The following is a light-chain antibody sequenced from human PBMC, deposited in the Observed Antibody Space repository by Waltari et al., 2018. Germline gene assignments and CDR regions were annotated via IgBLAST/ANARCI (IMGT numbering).Light chain of an antibody. V-gene: IGKV3-15*01. J-gene: IGKJ1*01. CDR3: QQYDNWPRT. CDR1: QSVSSN. Sequence: EIVMTQSPATLSVSPGDRATLSCRASQSVSSNLAWYQQKLCQAPRLLIYGASTRATGIPARFSGTESGTEFTLTISSMQSEDFAVYSCQQYDNWPRTFGQGTKVEIK. CDR2: GAS.